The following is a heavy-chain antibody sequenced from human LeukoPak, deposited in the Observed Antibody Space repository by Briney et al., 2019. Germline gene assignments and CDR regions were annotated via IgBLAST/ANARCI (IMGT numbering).Heavy chain of an antibody. D-gene: IGHD4-17*01. CDR1: RFTFSSYT. CDR3: TRGSYGDYEY. V-gene: IGHV3-21*01. J-gene: IGHJ4*02. Sequence: GGSLRLSCSASRFTFSSYTMNWVRQAPGKGLEWVSSIDPSSTYIYYADSVKGRFTISRDNAQNSLYLQMNSLRAEDTAVYYCTRGSYGDYEYWGQGALVTVSS. CDR2: IDPSSTYI.